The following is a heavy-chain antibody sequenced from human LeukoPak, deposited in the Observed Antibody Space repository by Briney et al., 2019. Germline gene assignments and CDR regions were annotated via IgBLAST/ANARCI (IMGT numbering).Heavy chain of an antibody. J-gene: IGHJ6*03. CDR1: GYSISSGYY. CDR2: IFHTATT. D-gene: IGHD4-23*01. V-gene: IGHV4-38-2*02. CDR3: ARAVGYYYYMDV. Sequence: TSSETLSLTCTVSGYSISSGYYGAWIRQPPRKGLEWIGSIFHTATTYYNPSLRSRVTISVDTSKNQFSLKLSSVTAADTAVYYCARAVGYYYYMDVWGKGTTVSVSS.